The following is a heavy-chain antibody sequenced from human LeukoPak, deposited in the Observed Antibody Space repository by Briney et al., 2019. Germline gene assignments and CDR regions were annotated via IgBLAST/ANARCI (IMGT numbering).Heavy chain of an antibody. D-gene: IGHD6-19*01. CDR2: IGSSENII. Sequence: GGSLRLSCAASGFTVKDYYMSWIRQAPGKGLEWVSDIGSSENIISYANSVKGRFAISRDIAKNTLYLQMNSLRAEDTAVYYCAREAVAGAFDSWGQGTLVTVSS. CDR3: AREAVAGAFDS. J-gene: IGHJ4*02. CDR1: GFTVKDYY. V-gene: IGHV3-11*01.